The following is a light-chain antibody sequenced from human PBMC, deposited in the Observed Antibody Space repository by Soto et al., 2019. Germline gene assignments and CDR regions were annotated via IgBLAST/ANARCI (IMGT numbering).Light chain of an antibody. J-gene: IGLJ1*01. CDR3: QSHDSSLSGSV. CDR1: SSNIGAGYD. CDR2: GNN. V-gene: IGLV1-40*01. Sequence: QSVLTQPPSVSGAPGQRVTISCTGSSSNIGAGYDIHWYQQLPGTAPKLLIYGNNNRPSGVPDRFSGSKSGTSASLAITGLQAEDEADYYYQSHDSSLSGSVFGTGTKLTVL.